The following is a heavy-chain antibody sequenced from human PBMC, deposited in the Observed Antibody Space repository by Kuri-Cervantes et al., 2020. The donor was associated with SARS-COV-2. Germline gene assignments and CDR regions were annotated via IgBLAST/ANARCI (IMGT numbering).Heavy chain of an antibody. CDR3: AREPGGHYYDSSGYYSYYYYGMDV. CDR1: GFTFSHYG. CDR2: IGRSGDVS. Sequence: GGSLRLSCAASGFTFSHYGMNWVRQAPGKGLEWVSGIGRSGDVSYYADSVKGRFTVSRDNSKNTLYLQMNSLRAEDTAVYYCAREPGGHYYDSSGYYSYYYYGMDVWGQGTTVTVSS. J-gene: IGHJ6*02. D-gene: IGHD3-22*01. V-gene: IGHV3-23*01.